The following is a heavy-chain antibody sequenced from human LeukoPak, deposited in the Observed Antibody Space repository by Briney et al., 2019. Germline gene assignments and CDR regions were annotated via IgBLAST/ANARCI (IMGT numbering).Heavy chain of an antibody. CDR3: ARGIYYYGSGSYYPSYYYYYGMDV. CDR2: INHSGST. J-gene: IGHJ6*02. CDR1: GGSFSGYY. V-gene: IGHV4-34*01. Sequence: SETLSLTCAVYGGSFSGYYWSWIRQPPGKGLEWIGEINHSGSTNYNPSLKSRVTISVDTSKNQFSLKLSSVTAADTAVYYCARGIYYYGSGSYYPSYYYYYGMDVWGQGTTVTVSS. D-gene: IGHD3-10*01.